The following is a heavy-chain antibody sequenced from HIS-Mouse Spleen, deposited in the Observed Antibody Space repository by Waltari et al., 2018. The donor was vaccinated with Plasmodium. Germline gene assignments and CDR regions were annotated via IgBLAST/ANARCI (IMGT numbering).Heavy chain of an antibody. CDR1: GGSFSGYH. J-gene: IGHJ4*02. CDR2: INHSGST. CDR3: ARAYYDFWSGYRFDY. Sequence: QVQLQQWGAGLLKPSETLSLTCAVSGGSFSGYHWSWIRQPPGKGLEWIGEINHSGSTNYNPSLKSRVTISVDTSKNQFSLKLSSVTAADTAVYYCARAYYDFWSGYRFDYWGQGTLVTVSS. D-gene: IGHD3-3*01. V-gene: IGHV4-34*01.